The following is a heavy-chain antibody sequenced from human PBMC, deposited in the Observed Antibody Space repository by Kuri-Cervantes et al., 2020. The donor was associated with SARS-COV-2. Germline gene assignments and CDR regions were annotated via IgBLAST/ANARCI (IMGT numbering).Heavy chain of an antibody. CDR1: GYTFTGYY. Sequence: ASVKVSCKASGYTFTGYYMHWVRQAPGQGLEWMGRINPNSGGTNYAQKFQGRVTMTRDTSTSTVYMELSSLRSDDTAVYYCARGGSSLYLWFGEFGYWGQGNLVNVSS. CDR3: ARGGSSLYLWFGEFGY. D-gene: IGHD3-10*01. CDR2: INPNSGGT. J-gene: IGHJ4*02. V-gene: IGHV1-2*06.